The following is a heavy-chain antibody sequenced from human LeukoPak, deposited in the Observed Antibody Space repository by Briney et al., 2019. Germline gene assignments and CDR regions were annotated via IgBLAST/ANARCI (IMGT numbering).Heavy chain of an antibody. D-gene: IGHD2-15*01. CDR2: ISGSGDST. J-gene: IGHJ4*02. CDR3: VKEDTYSPGGVY. V-gene: IGHV3-23*01. CDR1: GFTFSSYA. Sequence: PGGSLRLSCAASGFTFSSYAMNWVRQAPGKGLEWVSGISGSGDSTSYADSVTGRFTISRDNSKNTLYLQMSSLRAEDTAVYYCVKEDTYSPGGVYWGQGTLVTVSS.